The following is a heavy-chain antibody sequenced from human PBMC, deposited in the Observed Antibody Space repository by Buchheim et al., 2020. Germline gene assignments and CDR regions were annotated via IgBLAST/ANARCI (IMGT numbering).Heavy chain of an antibody. J-gene: IGHJ4*02. V-gene: IGHV3-30*02. Sequence: QVQLVESGGGVVQPGRSLRLSCAASGFTFSSYGMHWVRQAPGKGLEWVAFIRYDGSNKYYADSVKGRFTISRDNSKNTLYLQINSLRAEDTAVYYCAKDGDGYNLGGLDYWGQGTL. CDR1: GFTFSSYG. D-gene: IGHD5-24*01. CDR3: AKDGDGYNLGGLDY. CDR2: IRYDGSNK.